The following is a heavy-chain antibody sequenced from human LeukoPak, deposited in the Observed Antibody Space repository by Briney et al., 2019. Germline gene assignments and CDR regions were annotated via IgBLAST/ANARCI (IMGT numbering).Heavy chain of an antibody. V-gene: IGHV3-23*01. J-gene: IGHJ4*02. CDR2: LSSGGGGT. Sequence: PGGALRLSCIASGFTYSRYPMIWVGQAPGRGLEWVSTLSSGGGGTYYADSVRGGFTISREDSKKTLYFEMFSLPADHTARYYCAKGYSSGWYAFDSWGQGTLVTVSS. CDR1: GFTYSRYP. CDR3: AKGYSSGWYAFDS. D-gene: IGHD6-19*01.